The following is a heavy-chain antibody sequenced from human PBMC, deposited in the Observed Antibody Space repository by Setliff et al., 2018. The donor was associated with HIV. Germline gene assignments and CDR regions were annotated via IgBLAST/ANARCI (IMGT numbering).Heavy chain of an antibody. J-gene: IGHJ6*03. V-gene: IGHV4-39*01. D-gene: IGHD3-10*01. CDR2: INYRGNT. CDR3: ASLDGSESPYIYYYYMDV. CDR1: GGSISTSRYY. Sequence: KTSETLSLTCTVSGGSISTSRYYWGWIRQPPGKGLEWIGSINYRGNTYYNPSLKSRAAISVDTSKNQISLKLSSVTAADTAVYYCASLDGSESPYIYYYYMDVWG.